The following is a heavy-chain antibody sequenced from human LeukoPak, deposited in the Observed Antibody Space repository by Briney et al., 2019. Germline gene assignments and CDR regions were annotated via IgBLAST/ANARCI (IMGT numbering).Heavy chain of an antibody. Sequence: GGSLRLSCAASGFTVNSNYMSWVRQAPGKGLEWVSVVYSGDRTYYADSVKGRFTISRDDSTNTLYLLMNSLRAEDTAVYYCARETEALDFWGQGTEVTVSS. J-gene: IGHJ4*02. CDR2: VYSGDRT. CDR1: GFTVNSNY. D-gene: IGHD3-3*01. V-gene: IGHV3-66*01. CDR3: ARETEALDF.